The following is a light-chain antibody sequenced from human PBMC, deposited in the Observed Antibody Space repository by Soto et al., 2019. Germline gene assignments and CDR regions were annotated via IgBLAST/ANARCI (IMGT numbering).Light chain of an antibody. CDR1: QDISNY. V-gene: IGKV1-33*01. CDR2: DAS. J-gene: IGKJ4*01. Sequence: DIQMPQSPSSLSASVGDRVTITCQASQDISNYLNWYQQKPGKAPKLLIYDASNLETGVPSRFSGSGSGTDITFTISSLQPEAIATYYCQQYDNLPFGGGTKVEIK. CDR3: QQYDNLP.